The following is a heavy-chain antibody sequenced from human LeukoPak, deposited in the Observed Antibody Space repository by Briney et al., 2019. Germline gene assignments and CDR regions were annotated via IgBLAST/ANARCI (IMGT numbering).Heavy chain of an antibody. Sequence: GESLKISCKGSGYSFTSYWIGWVRQMPGKGLEWMGIIYPGDSDTRYSPSFQGQVTISADKSISTAYLQWSSLKASDTAMYYCARSYDSWSGYYMHWFDPWGQGTLVTVSS. D-gene: IGHD3-3*01. CDR2: IYPGDSDT. CDR3: ARSYDSWSGYYMHWFDP. CDR1: GYSFTSYW. J-gene: IGHJ5*02. V-gene: IGHV5-51*01.